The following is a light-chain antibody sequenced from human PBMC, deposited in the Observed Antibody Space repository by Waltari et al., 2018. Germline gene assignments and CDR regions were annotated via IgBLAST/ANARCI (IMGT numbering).Light chain of an antibody. J-gene: IGKJ1*01. V-gene: IGKV3-15*01. CDR1: QSVSSN. CDR3: QQYNNWRT. CDR2: GAS. Sequence: EIVMTQSPATLSVSPGESATLSCRASQSVSSNLAWYQQKPGQAPRLLIYGASTRATGNPARFSGSGSGTEFTLTISSLQSEDFAVYYCQQYNNWRTFGQGTKVEIK.